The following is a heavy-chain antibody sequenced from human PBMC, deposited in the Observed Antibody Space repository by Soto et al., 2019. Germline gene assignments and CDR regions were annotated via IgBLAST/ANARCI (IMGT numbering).Heavy chain of an antibody. J-gene: IGHJ6*02. D-gene: IGHD2-15*01. CDR2: IIPLFGTA. V-gene: IGHV1-69*12. CDR3: ASVETQRYYYGMDV. CDR1: GGTFSSYA. Sequence: QVQLVQSGAEVKKPGSSVKVSCKASGGTFSSYAISWVRQAPGQGLAWMVGIIPLFGTADYAQKFQGRVTITADESTSTAYMALRSLRSEDTAVYYCASVETQRYYYGMDVWGQGTTVTVSS.